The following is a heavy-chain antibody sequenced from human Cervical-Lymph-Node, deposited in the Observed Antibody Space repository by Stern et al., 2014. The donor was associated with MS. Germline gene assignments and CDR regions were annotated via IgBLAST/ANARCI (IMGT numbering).Heavy chain of an antibody. V-gene: IGHV2-70*13. J-gene: IGHJ4*02. CDR2: LDWDDDK. Sequence: QVTLKESGPALVKPTQTLTLTCTFSGFSLTTSGMSVTWIRQPPGKTLEWLARLDWDDDKYYRTSLKTRLTISKDTPKNQVVLTVTNMDPVDAATYYCARRALRWDYFDYWGQGSLVTVSS. D-gene: IGHD2-21*02. CDR1: GFSLTTSGMS. CDR3: ARRALRWDYFDY.